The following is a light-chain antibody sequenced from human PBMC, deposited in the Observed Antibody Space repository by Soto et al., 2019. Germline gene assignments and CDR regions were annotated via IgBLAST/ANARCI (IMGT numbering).Light chain of an antibody. J-gene: IGKJ4*01. Sequence: DLVMIQSPLSLPVTPGEQTSSSCRSNQSLMHSDGKNYLDWFLQKPGQSPQLLFYLGSNRASGVPDSFSGSASGTDFTLKISRVDAEDVGVYYCMQALLIPRTFGGGTKVEIK. CDR3: MQALLIPRT. V-gene: IGKV2-28*01. CDR1: QSLMHSDGKNY. CDR2: LGS.